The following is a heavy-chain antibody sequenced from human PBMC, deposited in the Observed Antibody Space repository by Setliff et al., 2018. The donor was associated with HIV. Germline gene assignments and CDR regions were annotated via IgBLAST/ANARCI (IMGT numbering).Heavy chain of an antibody. CDR3: ARVPSGLWFGKWGN. J-gene: IGHJ4*02. Sequence: TLSLTCTVTGGSISSGGFYWTWIRQHPGKGLEWIGYIYNTGSTYHSPSLKGRLTISVDPSKNHFSLNLTSVTAADTAVYYCARVPSGLWFGKWGNWGQGTLVTVSS. D-gene: IGHD3-10*01. CDR1: GGSISSGGFY. V-gene: IGHV4-31*03. CDR2: IYNTGST.